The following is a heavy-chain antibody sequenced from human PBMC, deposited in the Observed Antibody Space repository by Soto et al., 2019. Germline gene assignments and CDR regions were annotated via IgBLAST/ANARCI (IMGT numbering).Heavy chain of an antibody. CDR1: GGGTLSNDA. J-gene: IGHJ4*02. Sequence: QVHLVQSGADGRKSGSSVRVSCTASGGGTLSNDAISWVLQAPGQGLEWLGRISPFFGTTDYSQCFQGRLTMTVDASTGTVDMDLRSLKSEDTAVYYCARDVVTATTWGSFDSWGQGTLVTVSS. D-gene: IGHD2-21*02. V-gene: IGHV1-69*01. CDR3: ARDVVTATTWGSFDS. CDR2: ISPFFGTT.